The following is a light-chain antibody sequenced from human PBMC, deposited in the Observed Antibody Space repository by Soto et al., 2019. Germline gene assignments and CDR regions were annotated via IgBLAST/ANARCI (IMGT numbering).Light chain of an antibody. J-gene: IGKJ1*01. V-gene: IGKV3D-15*01. Sequence: EIVLTQSPGTLSLSPGDRATLSCRASQSVSIYLAWYQQKPGQAPRLLIYDASNRVTGIPARFSGSGSGTDFTLTISSLQSEDFAVYYCQQYNNWPRWTFGQGTKVDIK. CDR3: QQYNNWPRWT. CDR1: QSVSIY. CDR2: DAS.